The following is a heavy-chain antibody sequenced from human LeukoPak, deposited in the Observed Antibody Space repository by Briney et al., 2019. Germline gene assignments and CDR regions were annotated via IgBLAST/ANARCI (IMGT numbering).Heavy chain of an antibody. CDR2: IYHSGGA. CDR3: ARDSGDRLPFDY. CDR1: GYSISSGYY. D-gene: IGHD3-10*01. J-gene: IGHJ4*02. V-gene: IGHV4-38-2*02. Sequence: SETLSLTCTVSGYSISSGYYWGWIRQPPGKGLEWIGSIYHSGGAYYNPSLKSRVTISVDTSKNQFSLKLSSVTAADTAVYYCARDSGDRLPFDYWGQGTLVTVSS.